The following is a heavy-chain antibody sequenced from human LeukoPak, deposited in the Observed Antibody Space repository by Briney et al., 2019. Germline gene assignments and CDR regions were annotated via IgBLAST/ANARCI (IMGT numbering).Heavy chain of an antibody. CDR1: GFTFSSYA. CDR3: AKGGFSGSYYYFDY. CDR2: ISYDGSNK. D-gene: IGHD1-26*01. V-gene: IGHV3-30-3*01. J-gene: IGHJ4*02. Sequence: GGSLRLSCAASGFTFSSYAMHWVRQAPGKGLEWVAVISYDGSNKYYADSVKGRFTISRDNSKNTLYLQMNSLRAEDTAVYYCAKGGFSGSYYYFDYWGQGTLVTVSS.